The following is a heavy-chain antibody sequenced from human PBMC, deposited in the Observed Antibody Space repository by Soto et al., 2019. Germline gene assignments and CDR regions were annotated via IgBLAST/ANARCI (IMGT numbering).Heavy chain of an antibody. D-gene: IGHD6-19*01. CDR3: TDMRGQWPPRD. Sequence: SETLSLTCTVSGGFIRGSDYYWGWIRQPPGKGLEWIGNIYYSGTSYSYPSLKGRVTMSVDTSKNQFSMRLSSVTAADTAVYYCTDMRGQWPPRDWSRGIMVTVSS. J-gene: IGHJ4*02. CDR2: IYYSGTS. V-gene: IGHV4-39*01. CDR1: GGFIRGSDYY.